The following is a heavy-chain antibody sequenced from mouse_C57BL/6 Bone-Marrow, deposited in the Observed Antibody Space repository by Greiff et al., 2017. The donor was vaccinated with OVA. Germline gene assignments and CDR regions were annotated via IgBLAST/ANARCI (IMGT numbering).Heavy chain of an antibody. CDR2: IDPEDGDT. Sequence: EVQLQQSGAELVRPGASVQLSCTASGFNIKDYYMHWVKQRPEQGLEWIGRIDPEDGDTEYAPKFQGKATMTADTSSNTAYLQLSSLTSEDTAVYYCTTRLYDYNHFDYWGQGTTLTVSS. V-gene: IGHV14-1*01. D-gene: IGHD2-4*01. CDR1: GFNIKDYY. J-gene: IGHJ2*01. CDR3: TTRLYDYNHFDY.